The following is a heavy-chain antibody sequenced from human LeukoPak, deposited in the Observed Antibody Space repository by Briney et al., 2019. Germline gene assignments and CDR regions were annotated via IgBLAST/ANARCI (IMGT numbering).Heavy chain of an antibody. CDR2: IGGSDDST. Sequence: PGDSLRLSCVASGFSFSTYAMNWVRQVPGKGLEWVSTIGGSDDSTSYADSVKGRFTISSDFSKNTLYLQMNSLRAEDTAVYFYAKGLVFHDNYFDNWGQGTLVTVSS. J-gene: IGHJ4*02. CDR3: AKGLVFHDNYFDN. CDR1: GFSFSTYA. D-gene: IGHD5/OR15-5a*01. V-gene: IGHV3-23*01.